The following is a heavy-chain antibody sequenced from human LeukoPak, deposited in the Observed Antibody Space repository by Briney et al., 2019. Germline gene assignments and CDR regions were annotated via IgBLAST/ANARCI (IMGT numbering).Heavy chain of an antibody. D-gene: IGHD6-19*01. CDR1: GFTFGSYW. CDR3: ARQRGSGCLDY. J-gene: IGHJ4*02. Sequence: PGGSLRLSCVASGFTFGSYWMTWVRQAPGKGLEWVANIQPDGSQGLYVDSVKGRFIISRDNAKKSLYLQMNSLRAEDTAVYYCARQRGSGCLDYWGQGTLVTVSS. V-gene: IGHV3-7*01. CDR2: IQPDGSQG.